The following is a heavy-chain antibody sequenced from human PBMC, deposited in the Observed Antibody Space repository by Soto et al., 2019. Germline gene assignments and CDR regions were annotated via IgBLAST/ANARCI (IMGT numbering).Heavy chain of an antibody. V-gene: IGHV1-8*01. D-gene: IGHD1-20*01. CDR1: GYTFTSYD. CDR2: MNPNSGNT. CDR3: ARYNWNDGFFDY. J-gene: IGHJ4*02. Sequence: QVQLVQSGAEVKKPGASVKVSCKASGYTFTSYDINWVRQATGQGLQWMGLMNPNSGNTGYAQRFHGRVTINRNTSVNTAYMELSSLRSEDTAVYYCARYNWNDGFFDYWGQGTLVTVSS.